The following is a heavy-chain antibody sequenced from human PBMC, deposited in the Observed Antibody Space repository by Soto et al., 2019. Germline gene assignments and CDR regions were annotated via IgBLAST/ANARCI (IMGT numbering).Heavy chain of an antibody. CDR1: GDSITSNSYC. J-gene: IGHJ4*02. CDR3: ARHNYGSGSTYFDY. V-gene: IGHV4-39*01. CDR2: IYYSGTT. Sequence: SETLSLTCTVSGDSITSNSYCWAWIRQPPGKGREWIGSIYYSGTTYYNPSLKSRVTISVDTSKNQFSLKLNSMTAADTAVYYCARHNYGSGSTYFDYWGQGTLVTVSS. D-gene: IGHD3-10*01.